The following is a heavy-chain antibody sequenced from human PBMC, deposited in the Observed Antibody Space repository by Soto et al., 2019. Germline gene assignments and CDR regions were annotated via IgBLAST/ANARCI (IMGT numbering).Heavy chain of an antibody. CDR2: ISGSGGST. CDR3: AKAGYCSGGSCYSARVVYGMDV. Sequence: PGGSLRLSCAASGFTFSSYAMSWVRQAPGKGLEWVSAISGSGGSTYYADSVKGRFTISRDNSKNTLYLQMNSLRAEDTAVYYCAKAGYCSGGSCYSARVVYGMDVWGQGTTVTVSS. V-gene: IGHV3-23*01. D-gene: IGHD2-15*01. J-gene: IGHJ6*02. CDR1: GFTFSSYA.